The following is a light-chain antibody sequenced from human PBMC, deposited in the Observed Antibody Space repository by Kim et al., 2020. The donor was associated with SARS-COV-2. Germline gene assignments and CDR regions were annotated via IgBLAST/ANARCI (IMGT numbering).Light chain of an antibody. V-gene: IGLV1-40*01. Sequence: QSVLTQPPSVSGAPGQRVTISCTGTSSNVGAGYDVHWYRQFPGAAPTLLIYGNNYRPSGVPDRLSGSRSGASASLAITGLQAEDEADYYCQSYDSSLSGWVFGGGTQLTVL. J-gene: IGLJ3*02. CDR1: SSNVGAGYD. CDR2: GNN. CDR3: QSYDSSLSGWV.